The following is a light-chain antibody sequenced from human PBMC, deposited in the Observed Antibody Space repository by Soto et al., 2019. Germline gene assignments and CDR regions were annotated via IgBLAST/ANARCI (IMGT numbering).Light chain of an antibody. CDR1: QSVSNNY. CDR2: GAS. Sequence: EIVLTQSPATLSLSPGDRATLSCRASQSVSNNYLAWYQQKPGQAPRLLTYGASNRATGIPDRFSGSGSGTDFTLTISRLEPEDFAVYYCQQYGSSGTFGQGTKVDIK. CDR3: QQYGSSGT. J-gene: IGKJ1*01. V-gene: IGKV3-20*01.